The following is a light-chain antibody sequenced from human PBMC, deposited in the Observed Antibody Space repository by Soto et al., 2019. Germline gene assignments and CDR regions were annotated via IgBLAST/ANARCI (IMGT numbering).Light chain of an antibody. V-gene: IGLV2-14*01. CDR1: SSDIGGYNY. J-gene: IGLJ1*01. CDR3: SSYTSSSTLV. CDR2: EVS. Sequence: QSALTQPASVSGSPGQSITISCTGTSSDIGGYNYVSWYQQHPGKAPKLMIYEVSYRPSGVSNRFSGSKSGNTASLTISGLQAEDEADYYCSSYTSSSTLVFGNGTKVTVL.